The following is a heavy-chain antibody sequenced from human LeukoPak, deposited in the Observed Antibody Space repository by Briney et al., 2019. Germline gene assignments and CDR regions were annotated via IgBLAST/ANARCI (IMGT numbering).Heavy chain of an antibody. V-gene: IGHV1-8*01. CDR1: GYTFTSYD. CDR2: MNPNSGNT. Sequence: ASVKVSCKASGYTFTSYDIDWVRQATGQGLEWMGWMNPNSGNTGYAQKVQGRVTMTRNTSISTAYMELSSLRSEDTAVYYCARGGVSSSWPYYYYYMDVWGKGTTVTVSS. CDR3: ARGGVSSSWPYYYYYMDV. D-gene: IGHD6-13*01. J-gene: IGHJ6*03.